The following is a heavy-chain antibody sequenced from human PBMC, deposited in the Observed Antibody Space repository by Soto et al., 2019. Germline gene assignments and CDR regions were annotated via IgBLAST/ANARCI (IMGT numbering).Heavy chain of an antibody. V-gene: IGHV3-33*01. CDR3: ARGCRGLESSIAARDAFDI. CDR2: IWYDGSNK. J-gene: IGHJ3*02. CDR1: GFTFSSYG. Sequence: GGSLRLSCAASGFTFSSYGMHWVRQAPGKGLEWVAVIWYDGSNKYYADSVKGRFTISRDNSKNTLYLQMNSLRAEDTAVYYCARGCRGLESSIAARDAFDIWGQGTMVTVSS. D-gene: IGHD6-6*01.